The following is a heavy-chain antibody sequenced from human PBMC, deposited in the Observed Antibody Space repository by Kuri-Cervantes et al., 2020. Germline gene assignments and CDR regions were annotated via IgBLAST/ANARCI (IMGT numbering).Heavy chain of an antibody. CDR1: GGSISSSSYY. Sequence: SETLSLTCTVSGGSISSSSYYWGWIRQPPGKGLEWIGSIYYSGSTYYNPSLKSRVTISVDTSKNQFSLKLSSVTAADTAVYYCARGGGQWLSGSRKAKGWSDYWGQGTLVTVSS. CDR3: ARGGGQWLSGSRKAKGWSDY. D-gene: IGHD6-19*01. V-gene: IGHV4-39*07. CDR2: IYYSGST. J-gene: IGHJ4*02.